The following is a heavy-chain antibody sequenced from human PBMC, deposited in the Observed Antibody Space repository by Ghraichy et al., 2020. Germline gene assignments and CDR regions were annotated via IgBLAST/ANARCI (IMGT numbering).Heavy chain of an antibody. J-gene: IGHJ4*02. D-gene: IGHD3-22*01. CDR2: IYYSGST. V-gene: IGHV4-59*01. CDR3: ARDHPYYDSSGYLV. Sequence: SVKGLEWIGYIYYSGSTNYNPSLKSRVTISVDTSKNQFSLKLSSVTAADTAVYYCARDHPYYDSSGYLVWGQGTLVTVSS.